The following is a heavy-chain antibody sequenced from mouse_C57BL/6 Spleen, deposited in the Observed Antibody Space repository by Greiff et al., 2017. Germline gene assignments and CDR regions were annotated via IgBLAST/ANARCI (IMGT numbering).Heavy chain of an antibody. CDR2: ISSGGSYT. CDR3: ARYYDYDGNWYFDV. Sequence: EVTLMESGGDLVKPGGSLKLSCAASGFTFSSYGMSWVRLTPDKRLEWVATISSGGSYTYYPDSVKGRFTISRDNAKNTLYLQMSSLKSEDTAMYYCARYYDYDGNWYFDVWGTGTTVTVSS. D-gene: IGHD2-4*01. J-gene: IGHJ1*03. CDR1: GFTFSSYG. V-gene: IGHV5-6*01.